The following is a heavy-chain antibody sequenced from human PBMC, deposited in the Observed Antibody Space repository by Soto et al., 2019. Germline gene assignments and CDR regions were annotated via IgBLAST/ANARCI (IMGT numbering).Heavy chain of an antibody. Sequence: EVQLVESGGGLVQPGRSLRLSCAASGFTFDDYAMHWVRQAPGKGLEWVSGISWNSGSIGYADSVKGRFTISRDNAKNSLYLQMNSLRAEDTALYYCAKDTAAAGGAGWFDPWGQGTLVTVSS. D-gene: IGHD6-13*01. V-gene: IGHV3-9*01. CDR3: AKDTAAAGGAGWFDP. CDR1: GFTFDDYA. CDR2: ISWNSGSI. J-gene: IGHJ5*02.